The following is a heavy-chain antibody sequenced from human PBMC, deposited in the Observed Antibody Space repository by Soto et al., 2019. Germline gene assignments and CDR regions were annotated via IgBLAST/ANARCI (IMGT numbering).Heavy chain of an antibody. CDR1: GYTFTGYY. V-gene: IGHV1-2*02. D-gene: IGHD3-22*01. J-gene: IGHJ4*02. CDR2: INPNSGDT. Sequence: ASVKVSCKASGYTFTGYYIHWVRQAPGQGLEWMGWINPNSGDTNYAQNFQGRVTLTRDTSISTAYMELSRLKSDDTAVYHCATRGPYYFDSNYYYRLIEYYFDYWGQGTLVTVSS. CDR3: ATRGPYYFDSNYYYRLIEYYFDY.